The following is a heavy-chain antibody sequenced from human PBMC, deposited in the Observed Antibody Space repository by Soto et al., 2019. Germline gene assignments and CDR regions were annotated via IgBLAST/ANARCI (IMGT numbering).Heavy chain of an antibody. V-gene: IGHV4-39*01. Sequence: QLQLQESGPGLVKPSETLSLTCSVSGGSISSTSYYWGWIRQPPGKGLEWIGSISYTGSTYFNPSLKIRVTISVDTSKNQFALKLSSVTAADTAVYYCAKVYSNYVGYWGQGTLVTVSS. J-gene: IGHJ4*02. CDR3: AKVYSNYVGY. CDR1: GGSISSTSYY. CDR2: ISYTGST. D-gene: IGHD4-4*01.